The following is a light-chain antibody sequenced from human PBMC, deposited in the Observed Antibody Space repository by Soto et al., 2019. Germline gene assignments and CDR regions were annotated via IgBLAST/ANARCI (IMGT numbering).Light chain of an antibody. Sequence: LTQPASVSESPGKTVTISCTRSSGSIASNYVQWYQQRPGSAPTTVICEDNQRPSGVPDRFSGSTDGSSNSASLTISGLQTEDEADYYCQSYDSSTVVFGGGTKLTVL. CDR2: EDN. CDR1: SGSIASNY. J-gene: IGLJ2*01. CDR3: QSYDSSTVV. V-gene: IGLV6-57*03.